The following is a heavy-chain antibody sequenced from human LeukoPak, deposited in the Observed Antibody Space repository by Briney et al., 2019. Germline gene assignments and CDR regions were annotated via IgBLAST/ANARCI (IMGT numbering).Heavy chain of an antibody. J-gene: IGHJ6*03. CDR3: AREQVPDMDV. V-gene: IGHV3-7*01. CDR2: IKEDGSEK. Sequence: QPGGSLRLSCAASGFTFNRDWTAWVRQAPGKGLEWVANIKEDGSEKNYVDSVKGRFTISRDNAKNSLYLQMNSLRAEDTAVYYCAREQVPDMDVWGKGTTVTVSS. CDR1: GFTFNRDW.